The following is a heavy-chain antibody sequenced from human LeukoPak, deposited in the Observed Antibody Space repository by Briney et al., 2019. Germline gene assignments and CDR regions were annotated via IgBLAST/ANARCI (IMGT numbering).Heavy chain of an antibody. Sequence: GESLKISCKGSGYSFTSYWIGWVRQMPGKGLEWMGIIYPGDSGTRYSPSFQGQVTISADKSISTAYLQWSSLKASDTAMYYCARLSGDYYDSSGYPRGRFDYWGQGTLVTVSS. CDR2: IYPGDSGT. D-gene: IGHD3-22*01. V-gene: IGHV5-51*01. CDR3: ARLSGDYYDSSGYPRGRFDY. J-gene: IGHJ4*02. CDR1: GYSFTSYW.